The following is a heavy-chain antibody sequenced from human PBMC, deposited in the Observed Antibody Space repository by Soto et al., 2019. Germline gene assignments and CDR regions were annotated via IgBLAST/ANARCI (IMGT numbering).Heavy chain of an antibody. D-gene: IGHD3-3*01. Sequence: PSETLSLTCTVSGGSISNYYCNWIRQPAGKGLEWIGRIDTSGSNNYNPSLKSRVTMSVDTSKQEFSLKLSSVTAADTALYYCARGGQDFWSGPFDYWGRGALVTVS. J-gene: IGHJ4*02. CDR1: GGSISNYY. V-gene: IGHV4-4*07. CDR2: IDTSGSN. CDR3: ARGGQDFWSGPFDY.